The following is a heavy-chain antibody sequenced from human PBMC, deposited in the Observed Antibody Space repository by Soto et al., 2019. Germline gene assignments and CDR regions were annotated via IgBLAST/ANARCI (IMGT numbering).Heavy chain of an antibody. CDR3: ARSIVVVTALDY. J-gene: IGHJ4*02. Sequence: QVQLVQSGAEEKKPGASVKVSCKASGYTFTSYAMHWVRQAPGQRLEWMGWINAGNGNTKYSQKLQGRVTITRDTCASAAYMELSSLRSEDTAVYYCARSIVVVTALDYGGQGTLVPVSS. D-gene: IGHD2-21*02. CDR2: INAGNGNT. CDR1: GYTFTSYA. V-gene: IGHV1-3*05.